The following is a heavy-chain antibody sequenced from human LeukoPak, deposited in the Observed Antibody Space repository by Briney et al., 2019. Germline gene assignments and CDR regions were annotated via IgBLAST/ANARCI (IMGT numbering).Heavy chain of an antibody. V-gene: IGHV3-33*06. Sequence: PGGSLRLSCAASGFTFSSYAMSWVRQAPGKGLEWVAVIWYDGSNKYYADSVKGRFTISRDNSKNTLYLQMNSLRAEDTAVYYCAKDSGSYLIYGYFDYWGQGTLVTVSS. J-gene: IGHJ4*02. CDR1: GFTFSSYA. CDR3: AKDSGSYLIYGYFDY. D-gene: IGHD1-26*01. CDR2: IWYDGSNK.